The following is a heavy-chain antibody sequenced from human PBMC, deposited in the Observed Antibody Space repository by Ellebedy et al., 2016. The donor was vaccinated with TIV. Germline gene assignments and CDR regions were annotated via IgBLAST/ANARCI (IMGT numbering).Heavy chain of an antibody. V-gene: IGHV4-31*01. J-gene: IGHJ4*02. CDR3: TRIPKIDNIFGIFDY. D-gene: IGHD3-3*01. CDR1: GDSISNDNYY. CDR2: MSSSGIG. Sequence: MPSETLSLTCTVSGDSISNDNYYWNWIRQYPEKGLEWIGYMSSSGIGNHNPSLRSPVTVSVGASKNQFSLKLSSVTAADTAVYFCTRIPKIDNIFGIFDYWGRGTLVTVSS.